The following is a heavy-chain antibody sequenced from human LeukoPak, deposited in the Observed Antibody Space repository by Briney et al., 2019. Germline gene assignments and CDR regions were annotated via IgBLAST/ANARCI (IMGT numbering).Heavy chain of an antibody. CDR3: ADNKRGRNYYYYMDV. CDR1: GFTFSSYA. J-gene: IGHJ6*03. D-gene: IGHD2/OR15-2a*01. Sequence: GGSLRLSCAASGFTFSSYAMHWVRQAPGKGLEWVAFIRYDGSNKYYADSVKGRFTISRDNSENTLYLQMISLRPDDTAVYYCADNKRGRNYYYYMDVWGKGTTVTISS. V-gene: IGHV3-30*04. CDR2: IRYDGSNK.